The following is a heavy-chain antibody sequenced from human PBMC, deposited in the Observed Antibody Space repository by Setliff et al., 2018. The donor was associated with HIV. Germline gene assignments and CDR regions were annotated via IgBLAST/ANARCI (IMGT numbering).Heavy chain of an antibody. Sequence: PSETLSLTCTVSGGSISSGGYYWSWIRQHPGKGLEWIGYIYYSGGTYYNPSLKSRVTISVDTSKNQFSLKLSSVTAADTAAYYCAREATMINAFDIWGQGTMVTVS. V-gene: IGHV4-31*03. CDR3: AREATMINAFDI. D-gene: IGHD3-22*01. CDR1: GGSISSGGYY. J-gene: IGHJ3*02. CDR2: IYYSGGT.